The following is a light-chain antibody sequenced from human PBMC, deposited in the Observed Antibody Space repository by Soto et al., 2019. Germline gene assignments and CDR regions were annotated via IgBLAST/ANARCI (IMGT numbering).Light chain of an antibody. CDR3: SSFTRSNSYV. Sequence: QSALTQPASVSGSPGQSITISCTGTSSDVGAYHYVSWYQPHPRPVPKLMIYDVSDRPSGVSNRFSGSKSGNTASLTISGLQAEYEADYNCSSFTRSNSYVFGTGTKLTVL. CDR2: DVS. J-gene: IGLJ1*01. CDR1: SSDVGAYHY. V-gene: IGLV2-14*03.